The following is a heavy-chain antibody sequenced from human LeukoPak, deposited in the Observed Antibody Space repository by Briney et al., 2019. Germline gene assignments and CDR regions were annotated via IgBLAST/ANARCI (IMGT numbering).Heavy chain of an antibody. CDR2: IQSKSDGGTI. J-gene: IGHJ4*02. CDR3: TADARLWFGAPLHY. Sequence: GGSLRLSCAASGFNFTKAWMNWVRQAPGRGLEWVGRIQSKSDGGTIDYAAPVKGRFTFSRDDSKNTLSLQMNSLTIEDTAVYYRTADARLWFGAPLHYWGQGTLVTVPS. CDR1: GFNFTKAW. V-gene: IGHV3-15*01. D-gene: IGHD3-10*01.